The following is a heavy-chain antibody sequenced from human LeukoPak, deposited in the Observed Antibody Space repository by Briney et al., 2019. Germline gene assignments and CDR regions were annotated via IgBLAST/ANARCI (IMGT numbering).Heavy chain of an antibody. CDR3: ARDPLFWETDY. Sequence: SETLSLTCTVSGGSISSSSYYWGWIRQPPGKGLEWIGSIYYSGSTYYNPSLKSRVTISVDTSKNQFSLKLSSVTAADTAVYYCARDPLFWETDYWGQGTLVTVSS. CDR2: IYYSGST. CDR1: GGSISSSSYY. D-gene: IGHD1-26*01. J-gene: IGHJ4*02. V-gene: IGHV4-39*07.